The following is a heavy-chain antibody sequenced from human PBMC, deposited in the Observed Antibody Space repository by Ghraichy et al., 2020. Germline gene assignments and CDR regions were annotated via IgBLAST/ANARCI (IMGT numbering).Heavy chain of an antibody. J-gene: IGHJ6*02. V-gene: IGHV4-61*01. CDR2: IYDSGST. D-gene: IGHD3-9*01. CDR3: ASSPPAVRYLYGVDV. CDR1: GDSVSSGSYY. Sequence: SQTLSLTCTVSGDSVSSGSYYWSWIRQPPGKGLEWIAYIYDSGSTNYNPSLKSRLTISVDTSKNQFSLKMSSVTAADTAVYYCASSPPAVRYLYGVDVWGQGTTVTVSS.